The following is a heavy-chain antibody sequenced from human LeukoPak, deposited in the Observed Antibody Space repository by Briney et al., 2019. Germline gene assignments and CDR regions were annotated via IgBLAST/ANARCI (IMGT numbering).Heavy chain of an antibody. D-gene: IGHD6-13*01. J-gene: IGHJ4*02. Sequence: GGSLRLSCAASGFTFSSYAMSWVRQAPGKGLEWVSVISGSGSGTYYADSVKGRFTISRDNSKNTLYLQMNSLRAEDTAVYYCVREGVAASGTRGYYFDYWGQGTLVTVSS. CDR1: GFTFSSYA. CDR3: VREGVAASGTRGYYFDY. V-gene: IGHV3-23*01. CDR2: ISGSGSGT.